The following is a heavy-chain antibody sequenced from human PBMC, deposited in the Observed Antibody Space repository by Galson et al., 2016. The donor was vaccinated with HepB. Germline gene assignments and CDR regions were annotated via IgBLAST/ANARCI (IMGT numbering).Heavy chain of an antibody. CDR1: GFTFGSYA. CDR2: ISSSGGTT. Sequence: SLRLSCAASGFTFGSYAMTWIRQAPGKGLEWVSSISSSGGTTYYTESVKGRFTISRDGSESTLYVHMNRLRVEDTAVYYCAKGAAGGTYSALDYWGRGVLVTVSP. V-gene: IGHV3-23*01. D-gene: IGHD1-26*01. CDR3: AKGAAGGTYSALDY. J-gene: IGHJ4*02.